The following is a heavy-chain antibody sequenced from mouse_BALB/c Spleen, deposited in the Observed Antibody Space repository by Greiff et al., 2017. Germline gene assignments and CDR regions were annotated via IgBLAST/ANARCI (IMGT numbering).Heavy chain of an antibody. J-gene: IGHJ2*01. CDR3: ARRVYRYDVAHYFDY. D-gene: IGHD2-14*01. Sequence: QVQLKQSGAELVRPGTSVKVSCKASGYAFTNYLIEWVKQRPGQGLEWIGVINPGSGGTNYNEKFKGKGTLTADKSSSTAYMQLSSLTSDDSAVYFWARRVYRYDVAHYFDYWGQGTTLTVSS. V-gene: IGHV1-54*01. CDR1: GYAFTNYL. CDR2: INPGSGGT.